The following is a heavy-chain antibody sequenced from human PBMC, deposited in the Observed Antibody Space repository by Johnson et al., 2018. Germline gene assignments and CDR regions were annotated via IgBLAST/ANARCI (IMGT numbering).Heavy chain of an antibody. D-gene: IGHD5-12*01. CDR1: GDSIKSSSYY. CDR3: ARWVLVATIVYYGMDV. Sequence: QVQLQESGPGLVKPSETLSLTCSVSGDSIKSSSYYWGWIRQPPGKGLEWIGSIYYSGSTYYNPSLKSRVTISVDTSKNQYSLKLSSVTAADTAVAYCARWVLVATIVYYGMDVWGQGTTVTVS. J-gene: IGHJ6*02. CDR2: IYYSGST. V-gene: IGHV4-39*01.